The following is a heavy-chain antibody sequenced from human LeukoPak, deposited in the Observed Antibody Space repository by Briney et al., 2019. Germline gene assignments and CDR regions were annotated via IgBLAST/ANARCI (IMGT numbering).Heavy chain of an antibody. V-gene: IGHV1-2*06. CDR3: ARSARHCNNGVCFTDDYIDL. CDR1: GYTFTDSY. D-gene: IGHD2-8*01. Sequence: ASVKVSSKPSGYTFTDSYIHSVPHAPGQGREWMGRINPNSGDPNYPPKFQGRVTMTRDTTISTAYMEMSSLTSDDTAVYYCARSARHCNNGVCFTDDYIDLWGKGTTVIVSS. CDR2: INPNSGDP. J-gene: IGHJ6*03.